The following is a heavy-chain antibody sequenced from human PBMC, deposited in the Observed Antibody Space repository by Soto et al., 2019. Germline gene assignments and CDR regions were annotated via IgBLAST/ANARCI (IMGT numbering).Heavy chain of an antibody. V-gene: IGHV4-39*01. CDR2: IYYSGST. D-gene: IGHD1-26*01. CDR3: ARQCGSYSSYGMDV. Sequence: SETLSLTCTVSGGSISSSSYYWGWIRQPPGKGLEWIGSIYYSGSTYYNPSLKSRVTISVHTSKNQFSLKLSSVTAADTAVYYCARQCGSYSSYGMDVWGQGTTVTVSS. J-gene: IGHJ6*02. CDR1: GGSISSSSYY.